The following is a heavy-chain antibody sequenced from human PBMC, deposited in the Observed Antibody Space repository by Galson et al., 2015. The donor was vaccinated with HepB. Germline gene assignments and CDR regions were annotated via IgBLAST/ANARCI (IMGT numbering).Heavy chain of an antibody. CDR2: ISYDGSNK. J-gene: IGHJ4*02. CDR3: AKGLTIFGVVTTIDY. Sequence: SLRLSCAASGFTFSSYGMHWVRQAPGKGLEWVAVISYDGSNKYYADSVKGRFTISRDNSKNTLYLQMNSLRAEDTAVYYCAKGLTIFGVVTTIDYWGQGTLVTVSS. V-gene: IGHV3-30*18. CDR1: GFTFSSYG. D-gene: IGHD3-3*01.